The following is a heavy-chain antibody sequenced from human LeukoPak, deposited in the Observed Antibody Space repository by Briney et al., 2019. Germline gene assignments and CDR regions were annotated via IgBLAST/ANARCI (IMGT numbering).Heavy chain of an antibody. J-gene: IGHJ4*02. CDR1: GGSISSGGYS. D-gene: IGHD2-15*01. V-gene: IGHV4-30-4*07. CDR2: IFDSGST. CDR3: VRSGTGHQLLLGMPFDY. Sequence: SETLSLTCAVTGGSISSGGYSWNWIRQPPGKGLEWVGLIFDSGSTYYNPSLKSRVTISVDTSKNQISLKVSSVTAADTAVYYCVRSGTGHQLLLGMPFDYGGQGTLVTVSS.